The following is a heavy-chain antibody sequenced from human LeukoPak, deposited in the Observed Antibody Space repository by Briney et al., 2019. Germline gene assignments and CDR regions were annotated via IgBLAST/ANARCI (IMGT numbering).Heavy chain of an antibody. CDR3: ARGFHNDYYYYGMDV. CDR1: GGSFSGYY. D-gene: IGHD1-1*01. J-gene: IGHJ6*02. Sequence: SETLSLTCAVYGGSFSGYYWSWIRQPPGKGREWIGEINHSGSTNYNPSLKSRVTISVDTSKNQFSLKLSSVTAADAAVYYCARGFHNDYYYYGMDVWGQGTTVTVSS. V-gene: IGHV4-34*01. CDR2: INHSGST.